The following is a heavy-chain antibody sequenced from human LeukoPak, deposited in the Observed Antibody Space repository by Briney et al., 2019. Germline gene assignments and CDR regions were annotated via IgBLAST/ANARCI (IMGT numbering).Heavy chain of an antibody. CDR1: GFTFSTYA. Sequence: PGGSLRLSCAASGFTFSTYAMHWVRQAPGKGLEWVAFISYDGTNKYCADSVKGRFTISRDNSKNTLYLQMNSPRAEDTALYYCAREILTGYAFDIWGQGTMATVSS. D-gene: IGHD7-27*01. CDR3: AREILTGYAFDI. V-gene: IGHV3-30-3*01. J-gene: IGHJ3*02. CDR2: ISYDGTNK.